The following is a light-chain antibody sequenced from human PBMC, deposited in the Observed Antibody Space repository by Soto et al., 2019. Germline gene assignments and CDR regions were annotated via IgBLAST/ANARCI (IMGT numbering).Light chain of an antibody. CDR3: QQRYSTPPS. CDR2: AAS. CDR1: QSISSY. J-gene: IGKJ2*01. Sequence: DIQMTQSPSSLSASVGDRVTITCRASQSISSYLNWYQQKPGKAPKLLIYAASSLQSGVPSRFSGSGSGTDFTRTISSLQPEDFAYYYSQQRYSTPPSFGQGNELE. V-gene: IGKV1-39*01.